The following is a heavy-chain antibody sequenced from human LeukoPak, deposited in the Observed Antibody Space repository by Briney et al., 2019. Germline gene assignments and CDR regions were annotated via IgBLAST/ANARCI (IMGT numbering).Heavy chain of an antibody. V-gene: IGHV3-23*01. Sequence: GGSLRLSXAASGFTVSSNYMSWVRQAPGKGLEWVSGISGSGGSTYYADSVKGRFTISRDNSKNTLYLQMNSLRAEDTAVYYCATNYGSGPYYFDYWGQGTLVTVSS. D-gene: IGHD3-10*01. J-gene: IGHJ4*02. CDR1: GFTVSSNY. CDR3: ATNYGSGPYYFDY. CDR2: ISGSGGST.